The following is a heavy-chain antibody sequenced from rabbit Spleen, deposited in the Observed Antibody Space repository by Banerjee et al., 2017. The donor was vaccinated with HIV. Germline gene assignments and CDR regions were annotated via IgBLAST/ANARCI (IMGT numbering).Heavy chain of an antibody. CDR3: ARDTGSSFSTYGMDL. CDR1: GFSFGSGYD. V-gene: IGHV1S40*01. D-gene: IGHD8-1*01. CDR2: AYAGSSGST. J-gene: IGHJ6*01. Sequence: QSLEESGGALVKPGASLTLTCTASGFSFGSGYDMCWVRQAPGKGLEWVACAYAGSSGSTYSATWAKGRFTISKTSSTTVTLQMTSLTAADTATYFCARDTGSSFSTYGMDLWGPGTLVTVS.